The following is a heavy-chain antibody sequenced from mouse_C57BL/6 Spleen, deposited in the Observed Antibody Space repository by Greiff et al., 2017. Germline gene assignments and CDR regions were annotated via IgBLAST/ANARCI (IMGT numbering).Heavy chain of an antibody. Sequence: QVHVKQPGAELVKPGASVKLSCKASGYTFTSYWMHWVKQRPGQGLEWIGMIHPNSGSTNYNEKFKSKATLTVDKSSSTAYMQLSSLTSEDSAVYYCARQYYGRAPTGYAMDYWGQGTSVTVSS. CDR3: ARQYYGRAPTGYAMDY. CDR1: GYTFTSYW. J-gene: IGHJ4*01. CDR2: IHPNSGST. V-gene: IGHV1-64*01. D-gene: IGHD1-1*01.